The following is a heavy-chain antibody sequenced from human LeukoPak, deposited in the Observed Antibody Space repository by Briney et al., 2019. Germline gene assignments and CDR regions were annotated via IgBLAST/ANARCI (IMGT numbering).Heavy chain of an antibody. J-gene: IGHJ4*02. Sequence: SETLSLTCAVYGGSFSGYYWSWIRQPPGKGLEWIGEINHSGSTNYNPSLKSRVTISVDTSKNQFSLKLSSVTAADTAVYYCARRNTMVRGVPPDYWGQGTLVTVSS. CDR3: ARRNTMVRGVPPDY. D-gene: IGHD3-10*01. CDR2: INHSGST. CDR1: GGSFSGYY. V-gene: IGHV4-34*01.